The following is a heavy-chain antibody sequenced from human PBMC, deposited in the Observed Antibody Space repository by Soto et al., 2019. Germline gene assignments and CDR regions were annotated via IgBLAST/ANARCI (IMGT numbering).Heavy chain of an antibody. D-gene: IGHD6-13*01. CDR1: GYTFTSYG. J-gene: IGHJ6*02. CDR3: ARDRGERIAAAGTSYYYYYYGMDV. Sequence: ASVKVSCKASGYTFTSYGISWVRQAPGQGLEWMGWISAYNGNTNYAQKLQGRVSMTTDTSTSTAYMELRSLRSDDTAVYYCARDRGERIAAAGTSYYYYYYGMDVWGQGTTVTVSS. V-gene: IGHV1-18*01. CDR2: ISAYNGNT.